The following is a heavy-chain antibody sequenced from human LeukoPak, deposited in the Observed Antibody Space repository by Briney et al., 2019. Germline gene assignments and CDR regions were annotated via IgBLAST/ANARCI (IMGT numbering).Heavy chain of an antibody. V-gene: IGHV3-30-3*01. Sequence: PGRSLRLSCAASGFTFSSYAMYWVRQAPGKGLEWVSVISHDGSDKYYADSVKGRFTISRDNSKNTLYLQMNTLRAEDTAVYYCAGISGAGTFWGQGTLVTVSS. CDR3: AGISGAGTF. CDR1: GFTFSSYA. J-gene: IGHJ4*02. D-gene: IGHD6-13*01. CDR2: ISHDGSDK.